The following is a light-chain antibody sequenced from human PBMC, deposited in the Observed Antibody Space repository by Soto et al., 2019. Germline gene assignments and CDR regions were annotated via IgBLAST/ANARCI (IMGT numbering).Light chain of an antibody. J-gene: IGLJ1*01. CDR2: EVS. V-gene: IGLV2-14*01. CDR3: CSHTSSSPYV. Sequence: QSALTQPDSVSGSPGQSITISCTGTSSDVGGYNYVSWYQQHPGKAPKLMIYEVSNRPSGVSHRFSGSKSGNTASLTISGLQAEDEADYYCCSHTSSSPYVFGTGTKLTVL. CDR1: SSDVGGYNY.